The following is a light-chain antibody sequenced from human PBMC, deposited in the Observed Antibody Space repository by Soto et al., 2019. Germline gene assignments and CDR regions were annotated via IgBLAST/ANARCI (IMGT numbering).Light chain of an antibody. Sequence: QSVLTQPPSASGTPGQRVTISCSGSSSNIGSNYVSWYQHLPGAAPKLLIYRSDQRPSGVPDRFSGSKSGTSASLAISGLRSEDEADYFCCSYAGSWVFGGGTKLTVL. CDR1: SSNIGSNY. CDR2: RSD. V-gene: IGLV1-47*01. CDR3: CSYAGSWV. J-gene: IGLJ3*02.